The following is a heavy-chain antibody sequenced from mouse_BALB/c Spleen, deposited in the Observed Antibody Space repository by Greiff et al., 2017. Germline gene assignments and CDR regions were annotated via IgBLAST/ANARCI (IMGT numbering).Heavy chain of an antibody. D-gene: IGHD1-1*01. CDR3: AREGGLYGSSPYYAMDY. Sequence: EVQGVESGPGLVKPSQSLSLTCTVTGYSITSDYAWNWIRQFPGNKLEWMGYISYSGSTSYNPSLKSRISITRDTSKNQFFLQLNSVTTEDTATYYCAREGGLYGSSPYYAMDYWGQGTSVTVSS. CDR1: GYSITSDYA. CDR2: ISYSGST. V-gene: IGHV3-2*02. J-gene: IGHJ4*01.